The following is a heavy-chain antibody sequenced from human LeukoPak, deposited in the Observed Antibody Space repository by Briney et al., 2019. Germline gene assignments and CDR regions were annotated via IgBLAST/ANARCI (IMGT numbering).Heavy chain of an antibody. J-gene: IGHJ4*02. V-gene: IGHV3-33*01. CDR3: ARCGAAAATSPDY. D-gene: IGHD6-13*01. Sequence: PGGSLRLSCAASGFTFSSYGLHWVRQAPGKGLEWVEAIWYNGNNKYNADPLKGRFTFSRNTSDKTPYLQMNSLRAEATALYYCARCGAAAATSPDYWGRGPLATVSS. CDR2: IWYNGNNK. CDR1: GFTFSSYG.